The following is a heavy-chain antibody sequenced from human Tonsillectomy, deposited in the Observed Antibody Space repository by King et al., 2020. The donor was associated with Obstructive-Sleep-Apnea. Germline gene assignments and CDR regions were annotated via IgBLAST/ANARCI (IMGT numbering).Heavy chain of an antibody. CDR3: VRHGHGCNQDF. Sequence: VQLQESGPGLVKPSETLSLTCTVSGGSISSYYCSWIRQPPGKGLEWIGHIYNSGSTNYNPSLKSRVTISIDTSKNQFSLKLKSVTAADTAMYYCVRHGHGCNQDFWGQGSLVTVSS. J-gene: IGHJ4*02. D-gene: IGHD5-24*01. CDR2: IYNSGST. CDR1: GGSISSYY. V-gene: IGHV4-59*08.